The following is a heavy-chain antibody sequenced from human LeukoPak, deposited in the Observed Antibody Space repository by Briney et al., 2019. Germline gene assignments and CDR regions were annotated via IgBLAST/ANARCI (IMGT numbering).Heavy chain of an antibody. CDR3: ARGTMVRGVIRVNFDY. CDR1: GGSISSGGYY. CDR2: IYYSGST. V-gene: IGHV4-31*03. Sequence: SQTLSLTCTVSGGSISSGGYYWSWIRQHPGKGLEWIGYIYYSGSTYYNPSLESRVTISVDTSKNQFSLKLSSVTAADTAVYYCARGTMVRGVIRVNFDYWGQGTLVTVSS. J-gene: IGHJ4*02. D-gene: IGHD3-10*01.